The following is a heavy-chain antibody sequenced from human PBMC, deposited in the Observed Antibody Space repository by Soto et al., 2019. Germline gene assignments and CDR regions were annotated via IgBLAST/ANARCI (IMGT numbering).Heavy chain of an antibody. CDR1: GFTFSSYW. V-gene: IGHV3-74*01. Sequence: PGGSLRLSCAASGFTFSSYWMHWVRQAPGKGLVWVSRINSDGSSTSYADSVKGRFTISRDNAKNTLYLQINRLRAEDTAVYYCAKDNTYYDFWSGYGFDYWGPGTLVTVSS. D-gene: IGHD3-3*01. CDR2: INSDGSST. CDR3: AKDNTYYDFWSGYGFDY. J-gene: IGHJ4*02.